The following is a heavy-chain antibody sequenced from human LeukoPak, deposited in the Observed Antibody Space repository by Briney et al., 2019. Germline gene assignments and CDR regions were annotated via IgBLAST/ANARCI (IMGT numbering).Heavy chain of an antibody. Sequence: ASVKVSCKASGYTFTSYSISWVRQAPGQGLEWVGWISAYNGNTNYAQKLQGRVTITADKSTSTAYMELSSLRSEDTAVYYCARSLYYYDSSGYYPYYFDYWGQGTLVTVSS. CDR1: GYTFTSYS. V-gene: IGHV1-18*01. CDR3: ARSLYYYDSSGYYPYYFDY. D-gene: IGHD3-22*01. CDR2: ISAYNGNT. J-gene: IGHJ4*02.